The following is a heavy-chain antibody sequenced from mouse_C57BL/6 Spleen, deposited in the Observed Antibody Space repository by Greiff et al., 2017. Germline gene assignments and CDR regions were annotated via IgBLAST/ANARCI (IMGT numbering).Heavy chain of an antibody. CDR1: GYTFTDYN. V-gene: IGHV1-22*01. J-gene: IGHJ4*01. Sequence: SGPELVKPGASVKMSCKASGYTFTDYNMHWVKQSHGKSLEWIGYINPNNGGTSYNQKFKGKATLTVNKSSSTAYMELRSLTSEDSAVYYCAKGYGRGAMDYWGQGTSVTVSS. CDR2: INPNNGGT. CDR3: AKGYGRGAMDY. D-gene: IGHD1-1*01.